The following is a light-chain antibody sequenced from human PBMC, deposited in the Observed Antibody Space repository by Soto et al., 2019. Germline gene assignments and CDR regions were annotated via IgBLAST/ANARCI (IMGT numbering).Light chain of an antibody. CDR1: QPVSSNY. Sequence: EIVLTQSPGTLSLSPGERATLSCRASQPVSSNYLAWYQHKPGQAPRLLIYGASSRATGIPDRFSGSGSGTDFTLTISRLEPEDFAVYYCQQYGTSLRTFGQGTQVDIK. CDR2: GAS. CDR3: QQYGTSLRT. J-gene: IGKJ1*01. V-gene: IGKV3-20*01.